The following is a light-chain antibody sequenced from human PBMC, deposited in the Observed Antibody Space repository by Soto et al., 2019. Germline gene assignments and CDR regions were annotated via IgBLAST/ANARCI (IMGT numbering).Light chain of an antibody. CDR2: GAS. V-gene: IGKV3-20*01. J-gene: IGKJ1*01. CDR1: QSVRSRY. CDR3: QQYDTSPGT. Sequence: EIALTQSPGTLSLSPGERATLSCRASQSVRSRYLAWYQQKPGRAPRLLIYGASNRATGIPDRFSGSGSGTDFTLTVGRLEPADFAVYFCQQYDTSPGTFGQGTKV.